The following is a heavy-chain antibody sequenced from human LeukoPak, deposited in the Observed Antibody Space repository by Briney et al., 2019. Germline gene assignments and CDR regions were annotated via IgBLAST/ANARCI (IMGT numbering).Heavy chain of an antibody. D-gene: IGHD4-17*01. CDR3: ARCGCTVTTGVTFDY. V-gene: IGHV1-2*02. CDR2: INPNSGGT. CDR1: GYTFTGYY. Sequence: ASVKLSCKASGYTFTGYYMHWVRQAPGQGLEWMGWINPNSGGTNYAQKFQGRVTMTRDTSISTAYMELSRLRSDDTAVYYCARCGCTVTTGVTFDYWGQGTLVTVSS. J-gene: IGHJ4*02.